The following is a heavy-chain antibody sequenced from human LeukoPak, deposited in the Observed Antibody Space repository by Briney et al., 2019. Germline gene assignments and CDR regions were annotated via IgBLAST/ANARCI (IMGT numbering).Heavy chain of an antibody. V-gene: IGHV4-30-4*01. CDR1: GGSINSGDYY. J-gene: IGHJ6*02. CDR2: IDYSGTT. D-gene: IGHD1-14*01. Sequence: SQTLSLTCTVSGGSINSGDYYWSWIRQPPGKGLEWIGYIDYSGTTYYNLSLKSRVTISLDTSKNQFSLKLTSVTAADTAVYYCARPDAEGLDVWGQGTTVTVSS. CDR3: ARPDAEGLDV.